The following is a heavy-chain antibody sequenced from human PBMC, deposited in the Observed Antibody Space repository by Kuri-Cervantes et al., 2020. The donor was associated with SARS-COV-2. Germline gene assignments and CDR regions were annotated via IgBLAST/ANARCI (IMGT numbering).Heavy chain of an antibody. V-gene: IGHV3-NL1*01. CDR2: IYNGGQTT. J-gene: IGHJ5*02. Sequence: GGSLRLSCAASGFTFSYYGMHWVRQAPGKGLEWVSVIYNGGQTTYNADSVKGRFSISRDDSKNTLFLQMNSLTVEDTAVYHCVKDLPFYDSGASWGQGTLVTVSS. CDR3: VKDLPFYDSGAS. CDR1: GFTFSYYG. D-gene: IGHD3-10*01.